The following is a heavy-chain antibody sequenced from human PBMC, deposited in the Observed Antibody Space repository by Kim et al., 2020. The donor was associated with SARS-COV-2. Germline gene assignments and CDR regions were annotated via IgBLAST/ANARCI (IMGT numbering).Heavy chain of an antibody. CDR2: IYSGGST. CDR1: GFTVSSNY. V-gene: IGHV3-66*01. J-gene: IGHJ4*02. D-gene: IGHD6-19*01. CDR3: ARSYSSGWYEYYFDY. Sequence: GGSLRLSCAASGFTVSSNYMSWVRQAPGKGLEWVSVIYSGGSTYYADSVKGRFTISRDNSKNTLYLQMNSLRAEDTAVYYCARSYSSGWYEYYFDYWGQGTLVTVSS.